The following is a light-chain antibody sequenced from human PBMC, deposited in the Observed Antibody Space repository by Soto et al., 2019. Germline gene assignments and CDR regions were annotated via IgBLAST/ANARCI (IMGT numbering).Light chain of an antibody. J-gene: IGKJ1*01. V-gene: IGKV3-20*01. CDR2: GAS. CDR3: QQYGSSPET. Sequence: EIVMTQSPATLSVSQGERATLSCMASQSVSSSYLAWYQQKPGQAPRLLIYGASSRATGIPDRFSGSGSGTDFTLTISRLEPEDFAVYYCQQYGSSPETFGQGTKVDIK. CDR1: QSVSSSY.